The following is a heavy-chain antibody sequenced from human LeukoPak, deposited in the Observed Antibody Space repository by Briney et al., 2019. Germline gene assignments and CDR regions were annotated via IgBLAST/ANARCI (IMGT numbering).Heavy chain of an antibody. J-gene: IGHJ4*02. CDR2: IKQDGGEK. Sequence: GGSLRLSCAASGFTFSSYWMSWVRQAPGKGLEWVANIKQDGGEKYSVDSVKGRFTSSRDNAKNSLYLQMNSLRAEDTAVYFCARVGNYGSGSYLDYWGQGTLVTVSS. CDR3: ARVGNYGSGSYLDY. CDR1: GFTFSSYW. V-gene: IGHV3-7*01. D-gene: IGHD3-10*01.